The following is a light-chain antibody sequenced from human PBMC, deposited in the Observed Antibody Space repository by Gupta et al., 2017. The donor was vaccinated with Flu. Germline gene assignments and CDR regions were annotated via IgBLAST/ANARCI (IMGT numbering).Light chain of an antibody. CDR2: MAS. J-gene: IGKJ1*01. CDR3: LQDNTHPWT. CDR1: QTITKW. V-gene: IGKV1-5*03. Sequence: PSALSASVGDRVTITCRARQTITKWLAWYQQKPRKAPLLLIYMASVLNTGVPSRFRGSGSGTEFTLTINSLQPDDFATYYCLQDNTHPWTFGQGTMVEI.